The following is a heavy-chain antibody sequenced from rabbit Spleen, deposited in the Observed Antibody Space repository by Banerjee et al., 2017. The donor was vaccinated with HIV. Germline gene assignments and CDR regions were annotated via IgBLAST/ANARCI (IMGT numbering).Heavy chain of an antibody. D-gene: IGHD1-1*01. Sequence: QEHLEESGGGLVKPEGSLTLTCKASGFSFSRGYDMCWVRQALGRGLEWIGCIYTGNGKTYYASWAKGRFTISKSSSTTVTLQMTSLTAADTATYFCARDNGSGDYIDVYFDLWGPGTLVTVS. V-gene: IGHV1S45*01. CDR2: IYTGNGKT. CDR3: ARDNGSGDYIDVYFDL. CDR1: GFSFSRGYD. J-gene: IGHJ4*01.